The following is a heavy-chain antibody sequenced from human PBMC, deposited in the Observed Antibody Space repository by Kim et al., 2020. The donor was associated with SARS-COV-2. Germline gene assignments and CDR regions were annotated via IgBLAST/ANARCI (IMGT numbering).Heavy chain of an antibody. J-gene: IGHJ4*02. V-gene: IGHV3-7*01. Sequence: SVKNYVKSMKGRFTLSRDNARNALYLQMNRLRVDDTAVYYCARGGYSHFDFWGQGTLVTVSS. CDR3: ARGGYSHFDF. CDR2: SVK. D-gene: IGHD2-21*01.